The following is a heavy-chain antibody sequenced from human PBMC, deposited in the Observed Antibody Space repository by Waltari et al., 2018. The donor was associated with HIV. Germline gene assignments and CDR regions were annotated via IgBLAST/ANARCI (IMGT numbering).Heavy chain of an antibody. CDR3: ARDWGSLRDDYYYYGMDV. CDR2: ISNDGSNK. Sequence: QVQLVESGGGVVQPGRSLRLSCAASGLTFSSYAMHWVRQAPGKGLGWVAFISNDGSNKYYADSVKGRFTISRDNSKNTLYLQMNSLRAEDTAVYYCARDWGSLRDDYYYYGMDVWGQGTTVTVSS. CDR1: GLTFSSYA. D-gene: IGHD3-16*01. J-gene: IGHJ6*02. V-gene: IGHV3-30*04.